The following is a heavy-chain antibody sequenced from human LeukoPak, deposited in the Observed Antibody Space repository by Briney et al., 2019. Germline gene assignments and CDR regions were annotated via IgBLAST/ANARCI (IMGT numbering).Heavy chain of an antibody. CDR1: GGSISGRSDY. V-gene: IGHV4-39*01. CDR2: IHYGGST. D-gene: IGHD6-19*01. J-gene: IGHJ5*02. CDR3: ARNIRYSSGLNWFDP. Sequence: SETLSLTCTVSGGSISGRSDYWGWIRQPPGKGLEWIGSIHYGGSTYYNPSLKSRVTMSVDTSKKQCSLRLSSVTAADTAVYYCARNIRYSSGLNWFDPWGQGTLVTVSS.